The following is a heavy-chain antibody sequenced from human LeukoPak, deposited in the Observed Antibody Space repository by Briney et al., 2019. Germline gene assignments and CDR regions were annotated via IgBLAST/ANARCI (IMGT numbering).Heavy chain of an antibody. Sequence: PSETLSLTCAVYGGSFSGYYWSWIRQPPGKGLEWIGEMNHSGSTSHNPSLKSRVTISVDTSKNQFSLKVTSVTAADTAVYYCARGLISGDYSKSFEYWGQGTLVPVSS. CDR2: MNHSGST. CDR1: GGSFSGYY. D-gene: IGHD4-11*01. J-gene: IGHJ4*02. V-gene: IGHV4-34*01. CDR3: ARGLISGDYSKSFEY.